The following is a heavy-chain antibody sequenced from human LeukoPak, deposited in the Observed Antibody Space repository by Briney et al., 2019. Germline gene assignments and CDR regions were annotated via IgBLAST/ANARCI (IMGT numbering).Heavy chain of an antibody. Sequence: GGSLRLSCAASGFTFSNYEMGWVRQAPGEGLEWVSSISGSGSSTYYADSVKGRFTISRDNPKNAQYLQMSSLRAEDTAVYYCAKAIAATGRWWIFDYWGQGTLVTVSS. CDR3: AKAIAATGRWWIFDY. J-gene: IGHJ4*02. CDR1: GFTFSNYE. D-gene: IGHD6-13*01. V-gene: IGHV3-23*01. CDR2: ISGSGSST.